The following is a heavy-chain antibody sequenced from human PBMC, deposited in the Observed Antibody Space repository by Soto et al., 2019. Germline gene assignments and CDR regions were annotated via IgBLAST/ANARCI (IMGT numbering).Heavy chain of an antibody. V-gene: IGHV4-59*02. Sequence: QVQLQESGPGLVKPSETLSLTCTVSGGSVSSSYWAWIRQHPGKGLEWIGYTFHSGSTKYNPSLKSRVTMSVDTSENQFSLKLSSVTAADTAVYYCARDQSGTQDFDLWGRGTLVIVSS. CDR1: GGSVSSSY. J-gene: IGHJ2*01. CDR2: TFHSGST. D-gene: IGHD1-7*01. CDR3: ARDQSGTQDFDL.